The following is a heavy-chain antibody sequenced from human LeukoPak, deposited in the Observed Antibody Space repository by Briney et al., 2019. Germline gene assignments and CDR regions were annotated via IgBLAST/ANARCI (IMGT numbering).Heavy chain of an antibody. V-gene: IGHV3-33*01. CDR3: ARGLSRHPDVFDI. Sequence: PGGSLRLSCAASGFTFSSYGMHWVRQAPGKGLEWVAVIWYDGSNKYYADSVKGRFTISRDNSKNTLYLQMNSLRAEDTAVYYCARGLSRHPDVFDIWGQGTMVTVSS. CDR1: GFTFSSYG. CDR2: IWYDGSNK. J-gene: IGHJ3*02.